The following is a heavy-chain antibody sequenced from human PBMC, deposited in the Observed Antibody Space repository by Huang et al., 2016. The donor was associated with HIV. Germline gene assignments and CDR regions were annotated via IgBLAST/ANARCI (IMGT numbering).Heavy chain of an antibody. CDR3: ARVMSWSWGDPADS. J-gene: IGHJ4*02. Sequence: QVQLVQSGGEVRKPGASVKVSCKASGYSFTFTSHGISWVRQAPGQGLEWMGWISGNKGNTNYAQKFQGRVTLTIDTPTSTAYMELRTLRSDDTAVYYCARVMSWSWGDPADSWGQGTLVTVSS. D-gene: IGHD1-26*01. CDR2: ISGNKGNT. CDR1: GYSFTFTSHG. V-gene: IGHV1-18*04.